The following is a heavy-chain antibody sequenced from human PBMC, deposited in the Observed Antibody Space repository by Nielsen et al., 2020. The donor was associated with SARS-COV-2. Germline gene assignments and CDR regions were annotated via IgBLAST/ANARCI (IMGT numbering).Heavy chain of an antibody. CDR1: GLTFSSYS. D-gene: IGHD3-16*01. J-gene: IGHJ3*02. V-gene: IGHV3-21*01. CDR2: ISSSSSYI. Sequence: GESLKISCAASGLTFSSYSMNWVRQAPGKGLEWVSSISSSSSYIYYADSVKGRFTISRDNAKNSLYLQMNSLRAEDTAVYYCARDSDGGGAFDIWGQGTMVTVPS. CDR3: ARDSDGGGAFDI.